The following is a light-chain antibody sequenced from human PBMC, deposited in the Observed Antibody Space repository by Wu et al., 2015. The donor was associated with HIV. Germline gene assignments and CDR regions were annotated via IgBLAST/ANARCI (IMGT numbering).Light chain of an antibody. CDR2: AAS. CDR1: QRISTNL. J-gene: IGKJ4*01. Sequence: EIVLTQSPGTLSLSPGERATLSCRASQRISTNLLAWYQQRPGQAPRLLIYAASRRATGIADRFSGSGSGTDFTLTISRLEPEDCAVYYCLQNNNPPFTFGGRDQGGDQ. V-gene: IGKV3-20*01. CDR3: LQNNNPPFT.